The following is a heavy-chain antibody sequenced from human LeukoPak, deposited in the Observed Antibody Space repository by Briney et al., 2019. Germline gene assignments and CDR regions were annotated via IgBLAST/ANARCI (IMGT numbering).Heavy chain of an antibody. D-gene: IGHD3-10*01. CDR2: IYSGGST. CDR1: GFTVSSNY. J-gene: IGHJ4*02. CDR3: AKGGISLVRGSFDY. Sequence: SGGSLRLSCAASGFTVSSNYMRWVRQAPGKGLEWVSVIYSGGSTYYADSVKGRFTISRDNSKNTLYLQMNSLRAEDTALYYCAKGGISLVRGSFDYWGQATLVTVSS. V-gene: IGHV3-53*01.